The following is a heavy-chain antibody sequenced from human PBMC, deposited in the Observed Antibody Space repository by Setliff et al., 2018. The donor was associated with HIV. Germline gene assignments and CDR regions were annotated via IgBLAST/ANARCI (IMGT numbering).Heavy chain of an antibody. D-gene: IGHD3-3*01. CDR1: GFTFTFSTYT. Sequence: GGSLRLSCAASGFTFTFSTYTMNWVRQAPGKGLEWVAVITHDGRSKYYADAVKGRFTVSRDNSKNTLYLQMNSMRAEDTAVYYCAKGSGKITIYYYYMDVWGKGTTVTVSS. J-gene: IGHJ6*03. CDR3: AKGSGKITIYYYYMDV. V-gene: IGHV3-30*07. CDR2: ITHDGRSK.